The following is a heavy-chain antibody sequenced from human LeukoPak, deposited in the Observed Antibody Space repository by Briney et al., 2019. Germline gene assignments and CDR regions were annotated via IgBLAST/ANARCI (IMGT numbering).Heavy chain of an antibody. CDR1: GDIVSSNSAA. V-gene: IGHV6-1*01. Sequence: SQTLSLTCAISGDIVSSNSAAWNWLRQSPSRGLEWLGRTYYTSKWYNDYAVSVKGRITINPDTSKNQFSLQLNSVTPEDTAVYYCARDPAYEPWYYFDYWGQGTLVTVSS. CDR3: ARDPAYEPWYYFDY. J-gene: IGHJ4*02. D-gene: IGHD3-22*01. CDR2: TYYTSKWYN.